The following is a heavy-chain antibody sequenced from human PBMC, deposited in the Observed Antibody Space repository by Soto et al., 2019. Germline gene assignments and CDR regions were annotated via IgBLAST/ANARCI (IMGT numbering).Heavy chain of an antibody. CDR2: ISGSGGST. CDR3: AKNGESYDFWSGYYGGTKEWNYYYYCMDV. Sequence: GGSMRLSCAASGFTFSSYAMSWVRQAPGKGMEWVSAISGSGGSTYYAASVKGRFSISRDKSKNTLYLQMNSLRAEDTGVYYCAKNGESYDFWSGYYGGTKEWNYYYYCMDVWGQGTTFTVSS. CDR1: GFTFSSYA. V-gene: IGHV3-23*01. D-gene: IGHD3-3*01. J-gene: IGHJ6*02.